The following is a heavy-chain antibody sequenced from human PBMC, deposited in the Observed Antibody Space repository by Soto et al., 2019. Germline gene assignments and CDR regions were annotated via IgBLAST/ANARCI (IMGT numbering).Heavy chain of an antibody. Sequence: QVQVVQSGAEVKKPGASVRVSCKTSGYTFSGHGISWVRQAPGQGLQWMGWISGDKGNTNYAQKFQGRVTMTTDKSTKTAYMEVRSLRFDDTAVYYCARGRYCSTTSCYRMDVWGQGTTVTVSS. D-gene: IGHD2-2*02. CDR1: GYTFSGHG. J-gene: IGHJ6*02. CDR2: ISGDKGNT. CDR3: ARGRYCSTTSCYRMDV. V-gene: IGHV1-18*01.